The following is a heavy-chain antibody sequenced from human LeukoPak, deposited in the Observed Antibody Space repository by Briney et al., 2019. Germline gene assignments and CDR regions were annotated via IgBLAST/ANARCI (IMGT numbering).Heavy chain of an antibody. CDR3: ANTKGSRAAVRWFDP. J-gene: IGHJ5*02. Sequence: GGSLRLSCAASGFTVSTKYMSWVRQAPGKGLEWVSVIYSGGSTYYADSVKGRFTISRDNSKNTLYLQMNSLRAEDTVVYYCANTKGSRAAVRWFDPWGQGTLVTVSS. V-gene: IGHV3-53*01. CDR1: GFTVSTKY. D-gene: IGHD6-13*01. CDR2: IYSGGST.